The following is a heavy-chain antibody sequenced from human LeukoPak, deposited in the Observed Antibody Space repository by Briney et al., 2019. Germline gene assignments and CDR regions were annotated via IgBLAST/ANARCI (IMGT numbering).Heavy chain of an antibody. Sequence: GASVKVSCKVSGYALTDLSLHWVRQTPGKGLEWMGGIDPEDGEITYAQKFQGRVTMTEDTSTDTAYMELSSLRSEDTAVYYCARDLGVPASGAFDIWGQGTMVTVSS. J-gene: IGHJ3*02. D-gene: IGHD2-2*01. CDR3: ARDLGVPASGAFDI. V-gene: IGHV1-24*01. CDR2: IDPEDGEI. CDR1: GYALTDLS.